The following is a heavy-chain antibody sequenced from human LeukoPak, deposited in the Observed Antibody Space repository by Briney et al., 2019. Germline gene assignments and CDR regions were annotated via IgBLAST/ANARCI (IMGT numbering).Heavy chain of an antibody. CDR3: ARDYKQQLVLDY. D-gene: IGHD6-13*01. CDR1: GSTFSSYS. CDR2: ISSSSSYI. J-gene: IGHJ4*02. V-gene: IGHV3-21*01. Sequence: GGSLRLSCAASGSTFSSYSMNWVRQAPGKGLEWVSSISSSSSYIYYADSVKGRFTISRDNAKNSLYLQMNSLRAEDTAVYYCARDYKQQLVLDYWGQGTLVTVSS.